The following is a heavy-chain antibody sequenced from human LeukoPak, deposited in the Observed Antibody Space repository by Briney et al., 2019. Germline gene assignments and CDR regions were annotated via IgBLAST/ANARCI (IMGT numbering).Heavy chain of an antibody. J-gene: IGHJ4*02. CDR2: ISAYNGNT. Sequence: EASVKVSCKASGYTFTSYGISWVRQAPGQGLEWMGWISAYNGNTNYAQKLQGRVTMTTDTSTSTAYMELRSLRSDDTAVYYCARVGFYDSSGYYILYNFDYWGQGTLVTVSS. CDR3: ARVGFYDSSGYYILYNFDY. D-gene: IGHD3-22*01. CDR1: GYTFTSYG. V-gene: IGHV1-18*01.